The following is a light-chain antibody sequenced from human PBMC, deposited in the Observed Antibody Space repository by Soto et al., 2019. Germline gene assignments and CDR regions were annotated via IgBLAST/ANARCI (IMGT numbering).Light chain of an antibody. CDR2: DVS. CDR3: CSYAGSDTYV. J-gene: IGLJ1*01. CDR1: SSDVGGYNF. V-gene: IGLV2-11*01. Sequence: SALTQPRSVSGSPGQSVTISCTGTSSDVGGYNFVSWYQQHPGKAPKLIIFDVSKRPSGVPDRFSASKSDNTASLTISGLQAEDEADYYCCSYAGSDTYVFATGTKVTVL.